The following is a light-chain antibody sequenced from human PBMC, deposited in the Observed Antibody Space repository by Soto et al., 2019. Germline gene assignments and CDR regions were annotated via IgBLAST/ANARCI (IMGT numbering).Light chain of an antibody. J-gene: IGLJ1*01. CDR1: SSDVGGYNY. CDR2: DVT. CDR3: SSYTTSNTRQIV. Sequence: QSVLTQPASVSGPPGQPITISCTGTSSDVGGYNYVSWYQHHPGKAPKLIIYDVTNRPSGVSNPFSGSKSGNTASLTISGLQPEDEADYYCSSYTTSNTRQIVFGTGTKVTV. V-gene: IGLV2-14*03.